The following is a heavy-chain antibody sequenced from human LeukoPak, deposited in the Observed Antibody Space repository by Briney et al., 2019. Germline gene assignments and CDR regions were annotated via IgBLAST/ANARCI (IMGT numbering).Heavy chain of an antibody. CDR2: ISRSANYI. J-gene: IGHJ4*02. D-gene: IGHD7-27*01. Sequence: PGGSLRLSCAASGFTFSTYTMDWVRQAPGKGLEWVSSISRSANYIHYADSVKGRFTVSRDNAKNSLYLQMNSLRADDTAVYYCARGTLGLNPDIFEEWGQGTLVTVSS. CDR1: GFTFSTYT. V-gene: IGHV3-21*01. CDR3: ARGTLGLNPDIFEE.